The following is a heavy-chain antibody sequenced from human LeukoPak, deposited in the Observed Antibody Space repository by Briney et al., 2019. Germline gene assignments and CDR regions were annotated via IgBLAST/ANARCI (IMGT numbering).Heavy chain of an antibody. Sequence: GGSLRLSCAASGFPFSSYSMNWVRQAPGKGLEWVSSISSSGRYIYYADSVKGRFTISRDSAKNSLYLQMNSLRAEDTAVYYCARHYGDYTIDYWGQGTLVTVSS. J-gene: IGHJ4*02. CDR1: GFPFSSYS. CDR3: ARHYGDYTIDY. D-gene: IGHD4-17*01. V-gene: IGHV3-21*01. CDR2: ISSSGRYI.